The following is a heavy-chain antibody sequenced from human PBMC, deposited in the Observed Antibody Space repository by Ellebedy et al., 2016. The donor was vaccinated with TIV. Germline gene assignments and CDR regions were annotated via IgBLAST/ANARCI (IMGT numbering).Heavy chain of an antibody. J-gene: IGHJ3*02. D-gene: IGHD3-3*01. CDR2: IRAEGDEK. Sequence: GESLKISCVASGFKFSTEPMNWVRHTPGKGLEWISNIRAEGDEKTYADSVRGRFIISRDNAKNSLFLQMNSLRGEDTAIYYCARDTMWAFDIWGQGTTVTVSS. V-gene: IGHV3-48*01. CDR1: GFKFSTEP. CDR3: ARDTMWAFDI.